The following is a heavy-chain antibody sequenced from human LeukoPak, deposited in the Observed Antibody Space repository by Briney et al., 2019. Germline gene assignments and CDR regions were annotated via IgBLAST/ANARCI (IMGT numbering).Heavy chain of an antibody. J-gene: IGHJ4*02. Sequence: GGSLRLSCVASGLIVSNNYMSWVRQAPGKGLEWVSIVYSGGHTYYADSVKGRFNISRDKSKNTLYLQMSSLRAEDTAVYYCARGIRDCSRTTCYQPFDYWGQGALVTVSS. V-gene: IGHV3-53*01. CDR3: ARGIRDCSRTTCYQPFDY. D-gene: IGHD2-2*01. CDR1: GLIVSNNY. CDR2: VYSGGHT.